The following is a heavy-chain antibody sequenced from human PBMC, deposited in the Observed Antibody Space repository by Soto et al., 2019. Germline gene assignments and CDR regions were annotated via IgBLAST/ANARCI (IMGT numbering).Heavy chain of an antibody. Sequence: QVQLVESGGGVVQPGRSLRLSCAASGFTFSSYGMHWVRQAPGKGLEWVAVISYDGSNKYYADSVKGRFTISRDNSKNTLYLQMKSRRGGDTAVYYWAKEAEGREKGGFDSWGQGTLVPVSS. J-gene: IGHJ4*02. CDR2: ISYDGSNK. CDR1: GFTFSSYG. D-gene: IGHD3-16*01. CDR3: AKEAEGREKGGFDS. V-gene: IGHV3-30*18.